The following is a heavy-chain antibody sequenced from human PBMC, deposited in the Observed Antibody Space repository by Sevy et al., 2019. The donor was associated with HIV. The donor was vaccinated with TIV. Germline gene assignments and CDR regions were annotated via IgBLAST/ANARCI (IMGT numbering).Heavy chain of an antibody. V-gene: IGHV1-69*13. CDR1: GGTFSSYA. CDR2: IIPIFGTA. CDR3: ARDVHSYGYYPLDY. D-gene: IGHD5-18*01. Sequence: ASVKVSCKASGGTFSSYAISWVRQAPGQGLEWMGGIIPIFGTANYAQKFHGRVTITADESTSTAYMELSSLRSEDTAMYYCARDVHSYGYYPLDYWGQGTLVTVSS. J-gene: IGHJ4*02.